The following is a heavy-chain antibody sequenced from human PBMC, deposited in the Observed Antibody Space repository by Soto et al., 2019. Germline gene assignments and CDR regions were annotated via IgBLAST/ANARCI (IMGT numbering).Heavy chain of an antibody. CDR1: GYTFTGYY. CDR2: INPNSGGT. Sequence: ASVKVSCKASGYTFTGYYMHWVRQAPGQGLEWMGWINPNSGGTNYAQKFQGWVTMTRDTSISTAYMELSRLRSDDTAVYYCARDSPLYGDYGRFDYWGQGTLVTVSS. V-gene: IGHV1-2*04. CDR3: ARDSPLYGDYGRFDY. D-gene: IGHD4-17*01. J-gene: IGHJ4*02.